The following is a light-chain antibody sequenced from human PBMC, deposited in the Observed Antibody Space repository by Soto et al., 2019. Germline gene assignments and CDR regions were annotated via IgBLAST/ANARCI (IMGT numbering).Light chain of an antibody. CDR3: ETWYSNTHKV. Sequence: QLVLTQSSSASASLGSSVKLTCILSSGHNTYIIAWHQQQPGKAPRFLMTLDRSGSYNRGSGVPDRFSGSSSGADRYLTISNLQFEDEGDYYCETWYSNTHKVFGGGTQLTAL. J-gene: IGLJ3*02. CDR1: SGHNTYI. CDR2: LDRSGSY. V-gene: IGLV4-60*02.